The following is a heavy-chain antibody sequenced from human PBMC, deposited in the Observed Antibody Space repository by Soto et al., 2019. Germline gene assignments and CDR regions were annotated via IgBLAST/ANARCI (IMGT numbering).Heavy chain of an antibody. CDR3: VREYGGSRVFDY. J-gene: IGHJ4*02. Sequence: ASVKVSCKTSGYTFTNYFIHWVRQAPGQGLEWMGIINPSADSTNYAQKFQGRVTVTRDTSTSTVYMELRRLRSEDTAVYYCVREYGGSRVFDYWGQGTLVTVSS. CDR1: GYTFTNYF. V-gene: IGHV1-46*01. D-gene: IGHD1-26*01. CDR2: INPSADST.